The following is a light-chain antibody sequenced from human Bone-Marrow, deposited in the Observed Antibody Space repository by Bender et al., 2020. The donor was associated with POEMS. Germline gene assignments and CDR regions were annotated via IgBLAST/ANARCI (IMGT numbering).Light chain of an antibody. CDR3: NSRDNTGDMRV. J-gene: IGLJ3*02. CDR1: FLRRAY. Sequence: SSELTQGPAVSVALGQTVTITCQGDFLRRAYAGWFQQRPGQAPALVIYGNGNRPPGIPHRFSGTSSGDTNSLTITGAQAEDEADYYCNSRDNTGDMRVFGGGTKLTVL. V-gene: IGLV3-19*01. CDR2: GNG.